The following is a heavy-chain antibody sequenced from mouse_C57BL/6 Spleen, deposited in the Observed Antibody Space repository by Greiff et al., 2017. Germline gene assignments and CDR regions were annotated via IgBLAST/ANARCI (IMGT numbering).Heavy chain of an antibody. D-gene: IGHD1-2*01. CDR1: GYAFSSSW. CDR2: IYPGDGDT. J-gene: IGHJ4*01. Sequence: QVQLQQSGPELVKPGASVKISCKASGYAFSSSWMNWVKQRPGKGLEWIGRIYPGDGDTNYNGKFKGKATLTADKSSSTAYMQLSSLTSEDSAVYFCARLLRLGYAMDYWGQGISVTVSS. V-gene: IGHV1-82*01. CDR3: ARLLRLGYAMDY.